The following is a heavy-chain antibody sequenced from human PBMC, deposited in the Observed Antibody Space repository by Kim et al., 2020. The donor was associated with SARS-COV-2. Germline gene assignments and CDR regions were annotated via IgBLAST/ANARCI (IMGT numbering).Heavy chain of an antibody. J-gene: IGHJ4*02. V-gene: IGHV3-7*01. CDR3: VRDWGESH. CDR2: IKKDGSEQ. Sequence: GGSLRLSCAASGFTFNTYWMTWVRQAPGKGLEWVANIKKDGSEQYYVDSVKGRFTISRDNAKNSLYLQMNSLRAEDTAVYYCVRDWGESHWGQGTLVTVSS. D-gene: IGHD7-27*01. CDR1: GFTFNTYW.